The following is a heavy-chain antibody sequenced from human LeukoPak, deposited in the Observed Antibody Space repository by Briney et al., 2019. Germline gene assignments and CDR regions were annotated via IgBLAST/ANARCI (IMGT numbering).Heavy chain of an antibody. Sequence: KTSETLSLTCAVYGGSFSGYYWSWIRQPPGKGLEWIGEINHSGSTNYNPSLKSRVTISVDTSKNQFSLKLSSVTAADTAVYYCARGGYGDYGDYYMDVWGKGTTVTISS. D-gene: IGHD4-17*01. CDR3: ARGGYGDYGDYYMDV. CDR1: GGSFSGYY. V-gene: IGHV4-34*01. CDR2: INHSGST. J-gene: IGHJ6*03.